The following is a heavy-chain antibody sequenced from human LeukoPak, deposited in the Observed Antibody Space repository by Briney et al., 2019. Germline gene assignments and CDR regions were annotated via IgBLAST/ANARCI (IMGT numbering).Heavy chain of an antibody. CDR1: GFTFSSYS. J-gene: IGHJ4*02. D-gene: IGHD3-16*02. V-gene: IGHV3-48*04. Sequence: AGSLRLSCAASGFTFSSYSMNWVRQAPGKGLEWVSYISSSGSTIYYTDSVKGRFTISRDNAKNSLYLQMNSLRAEDTALYYCARANYDYVWGSYRYTGFDYWGQGTLVTVSS. CDR3: ARANYDYVWGSYRYTGFDY. CDR2: ISSSGSTI.